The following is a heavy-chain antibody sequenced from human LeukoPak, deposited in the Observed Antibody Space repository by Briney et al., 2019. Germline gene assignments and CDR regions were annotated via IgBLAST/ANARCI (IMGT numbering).Heavy chain of an antibody. D-gene: IGHD4-17*01. CDR3: ATDLWRPGAVTNLGFDY. J-gene: IGHJ4*02. Sequence: ASVKVSCKLSGYTLTELSMHWVQQAPGKGLEWMGGFEPEDGETIYTQKFQGRVTMTEDTSTGTAYMELSSLRSEDTAVYYCATDLWRPGAVTNLGFDYWGQGTLVTVSS. V-gene: IGHV1-24*01. CDR2: FEPEDGET. CDR1: GYTLTELS.